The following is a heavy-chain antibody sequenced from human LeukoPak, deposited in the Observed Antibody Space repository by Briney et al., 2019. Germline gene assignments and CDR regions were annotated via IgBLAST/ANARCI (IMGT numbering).Heavy chain of an antibody. V-gene: IGHV4-34*01. CDR2: INHSGST. Sequence: PSETLSLTCAVYGGSFSGYYWSWIRQPPGKGLEWIGEINHSGSTNYNPSLKSRVTISVDTSKNQFSLKLSSVTAADTAVYYCARRYSSSWYSPAYWFDPWGQGTLVTVSS. CDR1: GGSFSGYY. CDR3: ARRYSSSWYSPAYWFDP. D-gene: IGHD6-13*01. J-gene: IGHJ5*02.